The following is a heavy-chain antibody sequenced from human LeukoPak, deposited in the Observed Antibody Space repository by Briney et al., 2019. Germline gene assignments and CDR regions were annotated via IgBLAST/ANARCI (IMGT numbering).Heavy chain of an antibody. J-gene: IGHJ4*02. Sequence: RASETLSLTCTVSGGSISSYYWIWIRQPPGKGLEWIGYIYYSGSTNYNPSLKSRVTISVDTSKNQFSLKLSSVTAADTAVYYCASYSGYGLYFDYWGQGALVTVSS. CDR1: GGSISSYY. V-gene: IGHV4-59*01. D-gene: IGHD5-12*01. CDR3: ASYSGYGLYFDY. CDR2: IYYSGST.